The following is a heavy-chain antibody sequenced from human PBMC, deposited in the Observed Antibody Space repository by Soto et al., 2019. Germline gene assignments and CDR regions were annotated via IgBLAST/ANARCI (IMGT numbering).Heavy chain of an antibody. J-gene: IGHJ4*02. CDR1: GGSISSGGYY. CDR3: ATSRGRGARHDFPFDY. D-gene: IGHD2-15*01. Sequence: SETLSLTCTVSGGSISSGGYYWSWIRQHPGKGLEWIGYIYYSGSTHYNPSLESRITISVDTSKNQFSLKLSSVTAADTAVYYCATSRGRGARHDFPFDYWGQGTRVTVSS. CDR2: IYYSGST. V-gene: IGHV4-31*03.